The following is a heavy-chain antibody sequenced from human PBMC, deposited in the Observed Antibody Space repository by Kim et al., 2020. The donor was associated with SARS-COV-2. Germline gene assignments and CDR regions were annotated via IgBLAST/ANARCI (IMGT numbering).Heavy chain of an antibody. CDR3: VRASGWLLRS. CDR1: GFTFDHSA. J-gene: IGHJ5*02. Sequence: GGSLRLSCAASGFTFDHSAMHWVRQAPGKGLEWVSLISGNADARYYADSVEGRFTISIDNSKNSLYLQMNSLRTEDTALYYCVRASGWLLRSWGQGTLVTVPS. D-gene: IGHD2-15*01. CDR2: ISGNADAR. V-gene: IGHV3-43*02.